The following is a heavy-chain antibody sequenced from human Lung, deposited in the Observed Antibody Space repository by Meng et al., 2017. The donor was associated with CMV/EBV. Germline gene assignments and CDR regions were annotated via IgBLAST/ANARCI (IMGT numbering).Heavy chain of an antibody. J-gene: IGHJ4*02. CDR2: ISSSSSTI. D-gene: IGHD3-16*01. CDR1: GFTFSSYS. CDR3: ARAHYDYVWGSSLYYFDY. V-gene: IGHV3-48*04. Sequence: SCAASGFTFSSYSMNWVRQAPGKGLEWVSYISSSSSTIYYADSVKGRFTISRDNAKNSLYLQMSSLRAEDTAVYYCARAHYDYVWGSSLYYFDYXGQGXLVTVSS.